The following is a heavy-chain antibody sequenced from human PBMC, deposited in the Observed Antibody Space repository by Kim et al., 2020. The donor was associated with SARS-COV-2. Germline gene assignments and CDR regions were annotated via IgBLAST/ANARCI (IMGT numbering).Heavy chain of an antibody. Sequence: SETLSLTCTVSGYSISSGYYWGWIRQPPGKGLEWIGSIYHSGSTYYNPSLKSRVTISVDTSKNQFSLKLNSVTAADTAVYYCAREDPPSGYFSMNYYYYGRDVWGQGTTVTVSS. J-gene: IGHJ6*02. CDR3: AREDPPSGYFSMNYYYYGRDV. V-gene: IGHV4-38-2*02. CDR1: GYSISSGYY. D-gene: IGHD3-22*01. CDR2: IYHSGST.